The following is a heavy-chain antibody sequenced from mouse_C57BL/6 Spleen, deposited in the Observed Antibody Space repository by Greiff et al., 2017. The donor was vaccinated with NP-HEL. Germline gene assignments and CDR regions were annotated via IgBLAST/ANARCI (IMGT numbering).Heavy chain of an antibody. CDR2: INPSSGYT. CDR3: ARSRDGYYWYFDV. Sequence: QVQLQQSGAELAKPGASVKLSCKASGYTFTSYWMHWVKQRPGQGLEWIGYINPSSGYTKYNQKFKDKATLTADKSSSTAYMQLSSLTYEDSAVYYCARSRDGYYWYFDVWGTGTTVTVSS. CDR1: GYTFTSYW. J-gene: IGHJ1*03. V-gene: IGHV1-7*01. D-gene: IGHD2-3*01.